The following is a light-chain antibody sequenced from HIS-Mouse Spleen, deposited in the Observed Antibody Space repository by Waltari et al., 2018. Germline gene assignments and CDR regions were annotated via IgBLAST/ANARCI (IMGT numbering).Light chain of an antibody. CDR1: SSNIGSNT. V-gene: IGLV1-44*01. CDR2: SNN. Sequence: QSVLTQPPSASGTPGQRVTISCSGSSSNIGSNTVTWYQQLPGTAPKLLIYSNNQRPSGVPDRSSGSKSGTSASLAISGLQSEDEADYYCAAWDDSLNGWVFGGGTKLTVL. CDR3: AAWDDSLNGWV. J-gene: IGLJ3*02.